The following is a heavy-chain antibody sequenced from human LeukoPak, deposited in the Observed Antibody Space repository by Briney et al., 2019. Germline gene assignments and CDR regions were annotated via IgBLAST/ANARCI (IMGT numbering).Heavy chain of an antibody. J-gene: IGHJ6*03. V-gene: IGHV3-20*04. CDR1: GFTFDDYG. CDR2: INWNGGST. D-gene: IGHD1-26*01. CDR3: ARAGWELLDYYYMDV. Sequence: GGSLRLSCAASGFTFDDYGMSWVRQAPGKGLEWVSGINWNGGSTGYADSVKGRFTISRDNAKNSLHLQMNSLRAEDTALYYCARAGWELLDYYYMDVWGKGTTVTVSS.